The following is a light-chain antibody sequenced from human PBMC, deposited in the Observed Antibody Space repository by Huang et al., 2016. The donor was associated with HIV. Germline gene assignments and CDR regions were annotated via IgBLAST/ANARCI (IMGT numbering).Light chain of an antibody. Sequence: EIVLTQSPATLSLSPGERATLSCRASQSVSSYLAWYQQKPGQAPRLLIYDASSRATGIPARFSGSGSGTDFTLTIRSLEPEDFAVYYCQQRSNWPRTFGQGTKVEIK. CDR3: QQRSNWPRT. V-gene: IGKV3-11*01. J-gene: IGKJ1*01. CDR2: DAS. CDR1: QSVSSY.